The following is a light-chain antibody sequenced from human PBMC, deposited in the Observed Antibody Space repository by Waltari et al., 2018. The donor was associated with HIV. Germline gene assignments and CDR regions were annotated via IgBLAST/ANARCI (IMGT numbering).Light chain of an antibody. V-gene: IGLV1-44*01. CDR1: SSNIRSNN. Sequence: QSVLTQPPSASGTPGQRVTISCSGRSSNIRSNNVSWYQQLPGTAPKLLIYSNDQRPSGVPDRFSGSKSGTSASLAISGLQSEDEADYYCAAWDDSLNGWVFGGGTKLTVL. J-gene: IGLJ3*02. CDR2: SND. CDR3: AAWDDSLNGWV.